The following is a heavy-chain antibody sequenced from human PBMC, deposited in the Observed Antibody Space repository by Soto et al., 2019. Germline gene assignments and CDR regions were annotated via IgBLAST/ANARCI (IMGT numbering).Heavy chain of an antibody. D-gene: IGHD3-22*01. CDR3: ARVSYDSSGYYFPSPPYYFDY. CDR1: GYTFTSYA. CDR2: INAGNGNT. J-gene: IGHJ4*02. V-gene: IGHV1-3*01. Sequence: ASVKVSCKASGYTFTSYAMHWVRQAPGQRLEWMGWINAGNGNTKYSQKFQGRVTITRDTSASTAYMELNSLRAEDTAVYYCARVSYDSSGYYFPSPPYYFDYWGQGTLVTVSS.